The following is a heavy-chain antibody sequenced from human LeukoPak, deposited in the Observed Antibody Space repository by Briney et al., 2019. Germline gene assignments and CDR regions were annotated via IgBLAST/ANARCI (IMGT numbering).Heavy chain of an antibody. CDR3: AREGGHSI. CDR2: INHSGST. V-gene: IGHV4-34*01. D-gene: IGHD2-15*01. J-gene: IGHJ3*02. Sequence: SESLSLTCAAYGGSFSSYYWSWIRQPPGKGLEWIGEINHSGSTNYNPSLKSRVTISVDTSKNQFSLKLSSVTAADTAVYYCAREGGHSIWGQGTMVTVSS. CDR1: GGSFSSYY.